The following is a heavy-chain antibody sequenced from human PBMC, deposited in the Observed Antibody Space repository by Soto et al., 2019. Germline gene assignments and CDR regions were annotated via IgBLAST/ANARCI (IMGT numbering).Heavy chain of an antibody. D-gene: IGHD6-19*01. J-gene: IGHJ4*02. CDR2: ISGYNGDT. V-gene: IGHV1-18*04. Sequence: QVQLVQSGAEVKKXXASVKVSCKTSGYXFSKYIXXWVRQTPGQGLEWMGWISGYNGDTQYAPELQGRVTFTSETSTSTAYMELRSLTSDDTAVYYCVREFLAGSFDNWGQGTLVTVSS. CDR1: GYXFSKYI. CDR3: VREFLAGSFDN.